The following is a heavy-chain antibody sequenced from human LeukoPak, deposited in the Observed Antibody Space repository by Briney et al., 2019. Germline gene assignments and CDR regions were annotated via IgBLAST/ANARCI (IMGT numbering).Heavy chain of an antibody. J-gene: IGHJ4*02. CDR2: INSDVISA. CDR3: AREGGYGGYSNFDY. V-gene: IGHV3-74*01. D-gene: IGHD5-12*01. CDR1: GYSISSGYYW. Sequence: PSETLSLTCTVSGYSISSGYYWMHWVRQAPGKGLVWVSRINSDVISANYADSVKGRFTISRDNAKNTLYLQMNSLRAEDTAVYYCAREGGYGGYSNFDYWGQGTLVTVSS.